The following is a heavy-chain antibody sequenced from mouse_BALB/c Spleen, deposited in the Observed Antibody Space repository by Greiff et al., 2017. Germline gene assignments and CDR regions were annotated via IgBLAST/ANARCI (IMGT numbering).Heavy chain of an antibody. J-gene: IGHJ4*01. Sequence: EVKLEESGGGLVKPGGSLKLSCAASGFTFSSYTMSWVRQTPEKRLEWVATISSGGGNTYYPDSVKGRFTISRDNAKNNLYLQMSSLRSEDTALYYCARYGGGYAMDYWGQGTSVTVSS. V-gene: IGHV5-9*03. CDR3: ARYGGGYAMDY. CDR2: ISSGGGNT. CDR1: GFTFSSYT.